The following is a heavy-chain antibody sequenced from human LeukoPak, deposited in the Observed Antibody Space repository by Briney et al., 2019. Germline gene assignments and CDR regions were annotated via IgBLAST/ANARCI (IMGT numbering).Heavy chain of an antibody. CDR1: AGSISSYY. D-gene: IGHD4-17*01. J-gene: IGHJ6*03. V-gene: IGHV4-4*07. Sequence: SETLSLTCTVSAGSISSYYWSWIRQPAGEGLEWIGRIYTSGSTNYNPSLTSRVTMSVDTSKNQFSLKLSSVTAADTAVYYCARAEYGDYPYYYYYMDVWGKGTTVTVSS. CDR2: IYTSGST. CDR3: ARAEYGDYPYYYYYMDV.